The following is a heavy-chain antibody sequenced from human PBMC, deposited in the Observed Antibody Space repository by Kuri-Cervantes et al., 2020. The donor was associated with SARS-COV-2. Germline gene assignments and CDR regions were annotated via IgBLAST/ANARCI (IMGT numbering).Heavy chain of an antibody. J-gene: IGHJ4*02. V-gene: IGHV3-21*04. Sequence: LSLTCAASGFTFSSYAMSWVRQAPGKGLEWVSSISSTSSYIYYADSVKGRFTIARDNAENSLYLQMNSLRAEDTAVYYCARVPGVGATPVDYWGQGTLVTVSS. CDR3: ARVPGVGATPVDY. D-gene: IGHD1-26*01. CDR2: ISSTSSYI. CDR1: GFTFSSYA.